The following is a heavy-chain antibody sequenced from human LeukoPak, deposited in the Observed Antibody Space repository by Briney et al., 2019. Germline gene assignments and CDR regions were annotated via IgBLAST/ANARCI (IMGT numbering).Heavy chain of an antibody. CDR1: GFTFSSYG. D-gene: IGHD6-19*01. J-gene: IGHJ4*02. V-gene: IGHV3-30*02. CDR3: AKAARGAVAGYY. CDR2: IRYDGSNK. Sequence: GGSLRLSCAASGFTFSSYGMHWVRQAPGKGLEWVAFIRYDGSNKYYADSVKGRFPISRDNSKNTLYLQMNSLRAEDTAVYYCAKAARGAVAGYYWGQGTLVTASS.